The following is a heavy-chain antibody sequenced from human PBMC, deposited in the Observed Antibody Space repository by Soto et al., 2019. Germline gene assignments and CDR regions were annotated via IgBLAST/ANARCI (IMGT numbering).Heavy chain of an antibody. J-gene: IGHJ3*02. Sequence: SETLSLTCTVSGGSISNKYWSWIRQPAGKGLEWIGRMSSSGVTNYSPSLKSRVTMSVDMSKNQFSLKLSSVTATDAAVYYCARALDSSGWYGDDAFDIWGQGTLLTVSS. V-gene: IGHV4-4*07. D-gene: IGHD6-19*01. CDR1: GGSISNKY. CDR2: MSSSGVT. CDR3: ARALDSSGWYGDDAFDI.